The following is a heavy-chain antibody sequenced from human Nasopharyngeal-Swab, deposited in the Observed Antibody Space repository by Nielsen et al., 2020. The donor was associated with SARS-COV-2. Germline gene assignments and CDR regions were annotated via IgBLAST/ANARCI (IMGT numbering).Heavy chain of an antibody. D-gene: IGHD6-13*01. CDR2: IYSGGST. Sequence: GGSLRLSCAASGFTVSSNYMSWVRQAPGKGLEWVSVIYSGGSTYYADSVKGRFTISRDNSKNTLYPQMNSLRAEDTAVYYCAGSSFDYYYYYMDVWGKGTTVTVSS. CDR1: GFTVSSNY. CDR3: AGSSFDYYYYYMDV. J-gene: IGHJ6*03. V-gene: IGHV3-66*01.